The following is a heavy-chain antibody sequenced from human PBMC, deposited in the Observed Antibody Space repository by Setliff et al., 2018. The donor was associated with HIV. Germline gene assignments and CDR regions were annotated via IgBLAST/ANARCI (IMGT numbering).Heavy chain of an antibody. V-gene: IGHV1-69*05. J-gene: IGHJ6*03. CDR1: GGTFSTYP. CDR3: ARDLFTSGSDRSRQAGYYYYYYMDV. D-gene: IGHD3-10*01. Sequence: GASVKVSCKASGGTFSTYPINWVRQAPGQGLEWMGGIIPIFGTANYAQKFQGRVTITTDEPTNTAYMELRSLRSDDTAVYYCARDLFTSGSDRSRQAGYYYYYYMDVWGKGTTVTVSS. CDR2: IIPIFGTA.